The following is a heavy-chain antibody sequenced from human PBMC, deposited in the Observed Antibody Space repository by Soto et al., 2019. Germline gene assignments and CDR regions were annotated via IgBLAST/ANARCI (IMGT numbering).Heavy chain of an antibody. V-gene: IGHV3-23*01. CDR3: ARRGIGGYYDG. CDR2: ISGSGGST. CDR1: GFTFSSYA. D-gene: IGHD1-26*01. J-gene: IGHJ4*02. Sequence: EVQLLESGGGLVQPGGSLRLSCAASGFTFSSYAMRWVRQAPGKGLEWVSAISGSGGSTYYADSVKGRFTISRDNSKIALYLQMNSVRAEDRAVYYCARRGIGGYYDGWGQGTLVTV.